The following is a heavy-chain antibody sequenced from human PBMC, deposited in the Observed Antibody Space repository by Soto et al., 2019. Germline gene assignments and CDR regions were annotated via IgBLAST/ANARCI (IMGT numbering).Heavy chain of an antibody. J-gene: IGHJ1*01. CDR3: ARGDHTNSFLFQH. Sequence: GGSLRLSCAASGFTFSAYSMNLVRQAPGKGLEWVSYSSSSSSIYYADSVKGRFTISRDNAKNSVYLQMNSLRAEDTAVYFCARGDHTNSFLFQHWGQGTLVTVSS. CDR1: GFTFSAYS. CDR2: SSSSSSI. D-gene: IGHD6-13*01. V-gene: IGHV3-48*01.